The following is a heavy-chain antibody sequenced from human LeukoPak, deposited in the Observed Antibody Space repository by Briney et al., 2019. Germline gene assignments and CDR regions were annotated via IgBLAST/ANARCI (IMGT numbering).Heavy chain of an antibody. J-gene: IGHJ5*02. Sequence: GGSLRLSCAASGFTFDDYAMHWVRQAPGKGLEGVSLISGDGGSTYYADSVKGRFTISRDNSKNSLYLQMNSLRTEDTALYYCAKAPLYYYDSSGPRNWFDPWGQGTLVTVSS. CDR1: GFTFDDYA. V-gene: IGHV3-43*02. CDR2: ISGDGGST. CDR3: AKAPLYYYDSSGPRNWFDP. D-gene: IGHD3-22*01.